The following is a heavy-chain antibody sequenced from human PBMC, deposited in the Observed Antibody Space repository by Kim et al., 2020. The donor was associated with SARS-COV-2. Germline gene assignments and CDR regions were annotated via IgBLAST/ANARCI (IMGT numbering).Heavy chain of an antibody. CDR3: ARASFFYDSSGYHFDY. J-gene: IGHJ4*02. V-gene: IGHV1-69*04. Sequence: KFQGRVTITADKSTSTAYMELRSLRSEDTAVYYCARASFFYDSSGYHFDYWGQGTLVTVAS. D-gene: IGHD3-22*01.